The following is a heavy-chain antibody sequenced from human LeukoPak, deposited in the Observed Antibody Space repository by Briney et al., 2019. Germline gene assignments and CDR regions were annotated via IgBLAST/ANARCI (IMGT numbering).Heavy chain of an antibody. J-gene: IGHJ4*02. V-gene: IGHV1-69*13. Sequence: ASVKVSCKASGGTFSSYAISWVRQAPGQGLEWMGGIIPIFGTANYAQKFQGRVTITADESTSTAYMELSSLRSEDTAVYYCARLAHPPYYYDSSDDYWGQGTLVTVSS. CDR3: ARLAHPPYYYDSSDDY. D-gene: IGHD3-22*01. CDR1: GGTFSSYA. CDR2: IIPIFGTA.